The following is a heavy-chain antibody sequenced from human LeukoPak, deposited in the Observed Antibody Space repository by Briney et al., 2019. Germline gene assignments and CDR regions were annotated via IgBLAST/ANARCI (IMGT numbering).Heavy chain of an antibody. CDR3: ARGRRSGIAAAEMAY. CDR2: IYYSGST. CDR1: GDSISSGDYY. D-gene: IGHD6-13*01. J-gene: IGHJ4*02. Sequence: SQTLSLTCTVSGDSISSGDYYWSWIRQPPGKGLEWIGYIYYSGSTNYNPSLKSRVTISVDTSKNQFSLKLSSVTAADTAVYYCARGRRSGIAAAEMAYWGQGTLVTVSS. V-gene: IGHV4-61*08.